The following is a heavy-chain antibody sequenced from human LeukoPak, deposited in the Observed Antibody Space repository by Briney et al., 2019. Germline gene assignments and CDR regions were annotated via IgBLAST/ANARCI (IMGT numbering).Heavy chain of an antibody. V-gene: IGHV4-34*01. CDR3: ARLVKGPYYFDY. J-gene: IGHJ4*02. D-gene: IGHD2-8*02. CDR2: INHSGST. CDR1: GGSFSGYY. Sequence: NTSETLSLTCAVYGGSFSGYYWSWIRQPPGKGLEWIGEINHSGSTNYNPSLKSRVTISVDTSKNQFSLKLNSVTAADTSLYYCARLVKGPYYFDYWVQGTLVTVSS.